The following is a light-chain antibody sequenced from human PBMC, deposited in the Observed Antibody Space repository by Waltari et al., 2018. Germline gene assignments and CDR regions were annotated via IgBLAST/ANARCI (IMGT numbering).Light chain of an antibody. J-gene: IGKJ1*01. CDR1: HTISTY. Sequence: DIQMTQSPSSLSASVGDRVPITCRASHTISTYFNWYPQRPGKAPNLLIYAASSLQSGVPFRFSGSGSGTHFTLTISSLQPEDFATYYCQQSYTTPRTFGQGTKVDIK. CDR2: AAS. V-gene: IGKV1-39*01. CDR3: QQSYTTPRT.